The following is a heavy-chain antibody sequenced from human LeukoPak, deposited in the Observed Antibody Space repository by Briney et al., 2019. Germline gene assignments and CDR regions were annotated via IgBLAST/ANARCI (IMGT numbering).Heavy chain of an antibody. CDR2: IYSGST. V-gene: IGHV3-53*01. D-gene: IGHD4/OR15-4a*01. CDR1: GFTVSSNS. Sequence: GGSLRLSCTVSGFTVSSNSMSWVRQAPGKGLEWVSFIYSGSTHYSDSVKGRFTIFRDNSKNTLYLQMNSLRAEDTAVYYCARRAGAYSHPYDYWGQGTLVTVSS. CDR3: ARRAGAYSHPYDY. J-gene: IGHJ4*02.